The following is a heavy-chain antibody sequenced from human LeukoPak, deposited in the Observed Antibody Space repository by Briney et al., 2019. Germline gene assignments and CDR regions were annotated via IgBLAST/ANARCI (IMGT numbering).Heavy chain of an antibody. D-gene: IGHD5-18*01. CDR3: ARVEGGYSYGYLDY. CDR1: GFTVSSNY. CDR2: IYSGGST. J-gene: IGHJ4*02. Sequence: GGSLRLSCAASGFTVSSNYMSWVRQAPGKGLEWVSVIYSGGSTYYADSVKGRFPISRDNSKNTLYLQMNSLRAEDTAVYYCARVEGGYSYGYLDYWGQGTLVTVSS. V-gene: IGHV3-53*01.